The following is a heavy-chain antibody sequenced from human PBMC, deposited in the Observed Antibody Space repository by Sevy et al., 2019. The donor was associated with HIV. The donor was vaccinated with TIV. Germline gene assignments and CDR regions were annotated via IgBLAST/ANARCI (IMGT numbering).Heavy chain of an antibody. CDR3: VRDLPPSATTVAHFEY. V-gene: IGHV3-48*03. Sequence: GGSLRLSCAASGFTFSSYEMNWVRQAPGEGPEWVSSITSSAANKYYSDSVKGRFTISRDNAKNSLFLQMNSLRAEDTAVYYCVRDLPPSATTVAHFEYWGQATLVTVSS. J-gene: IGHJ4*02. D-gene: IGHD4-17*01. CDR2: ITSSAANK. CDR1: GFTFSSYE.